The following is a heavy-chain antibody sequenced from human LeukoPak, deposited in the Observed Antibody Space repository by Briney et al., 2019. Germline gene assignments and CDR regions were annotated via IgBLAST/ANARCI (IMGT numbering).Heavy chain of an antibody. CDR2: VSYTGRT. Sequence: SETLSLTCTVSGGSLSGHYWSWIRQPPGKRLEWIGYVSYTGRTKYNPSLQSRVTISIDTSKSQFSLKLTSVTSADTAVYSCANLLDNDISGDPDTFDVWGQGTTVIVSS. CDR3: ANLLDNDISGDPDTFDV. V-gene: IGHV4-59*11. D-gene: IGHD3-22*01. CDR1: GGSLSGHY. J-gene: IGHJ3*01.